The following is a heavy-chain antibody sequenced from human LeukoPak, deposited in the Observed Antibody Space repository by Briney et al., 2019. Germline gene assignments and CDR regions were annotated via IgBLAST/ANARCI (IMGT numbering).Heavy chain of an antibody. CDR1: GGSISSSSYY. V-gene: IGHV4-39*01. CDR3: ARHRGGNSRWYFDY. J-gene: IGHJ4*02. D-gene: IGHD4-23*01. Sequence: SETLSLTCTVSGGSISSSSYYWGWIRQPPGKGLEWIGSIYYSGSTYYNPSLKSRVTISVDTSKNQFSLKLSSVTAAETAVYYCARHRGGNSRWYFDYWGQGTLVTVSS. CDR2: IYYSGST.